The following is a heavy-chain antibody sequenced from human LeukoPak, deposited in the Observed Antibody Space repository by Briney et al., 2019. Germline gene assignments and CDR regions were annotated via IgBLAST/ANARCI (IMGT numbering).Heavy chain of an antibody. CDR1: GFTFSDYY. D-gene: IGHD1-1*01. Sequence: PGGSLTLSCAASGFTFSDYYMSWIRQAPGKGLEWVSYISGSGYTIYYADSVKGRFTISRDNAKNSLYLQMNSLRAEDTAVYYCARDRDWNLDYWGQGTLVTVSS. CDR2: ISGSGYTI. CDR3: ARDRDWNLDY. V-gene: IGHV3-11*01. J-gene: IGHJ4*02.